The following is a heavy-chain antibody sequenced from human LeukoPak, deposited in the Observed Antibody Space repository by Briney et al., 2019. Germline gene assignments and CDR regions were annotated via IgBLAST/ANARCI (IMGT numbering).Heavy chain of an antibody. V-gene: IGHV4-31*03. CDR3: ARNRDVHNGMDV. CDR2: IYYTGTT. Sequence: PSETLSLTCTVSGGSISSGGYYRTWIRQHPGKGLEYIRYIYYTGTTYNNPSLKSRVTISIDTSKNQFSLKLTSVTAADTAVYYCARNRDVHNGMDVWGQGITVIVSS. CDR1: GGSISSGGYY. J-gene: IGHJ6*02.